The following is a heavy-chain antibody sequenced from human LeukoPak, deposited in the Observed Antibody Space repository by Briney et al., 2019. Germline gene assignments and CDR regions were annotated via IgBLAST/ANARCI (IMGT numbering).Heavy chain of an antibody. CDR1: GGSISSYY. CDR3: ARQARGSYYIDY. Sequence: SETLSLTCTVSGGSISSYYWGWIRQPPGKGLEWIVSIYHSGSTYYNPSLKSRVTMSVDTSKNQFSLKLSSVTAADTAVYYCARQARGSYYIDYWGQRTLVTVSS. CDR2: IYHSGST. V-gene: IGHV4-38-2*02. J-gene: IGHJ4*02. D-gene: IGHD1-26*01.